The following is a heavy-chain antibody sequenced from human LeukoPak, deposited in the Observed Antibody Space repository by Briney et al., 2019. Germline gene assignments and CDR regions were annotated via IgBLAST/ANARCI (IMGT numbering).Heavy chain of an antibody. J-gene: IGHJ6*04. CDR3: ARHPIDYDDYGV. CDR2: IYYSGST. Sequence: SETLSLTCTVSGGSISSYYWSWIRQPPGKGLEWIGYIYYSGSTNYNPSLKSRVTISVDTSKNQFSLKLSSVTAADTAVYYCARHPIDYDDYGVWGKGTTVTVSS. CDR1: GGSISSYY. V-gene: IGHV4-59*08. D-gene: IGHD4-17*01.